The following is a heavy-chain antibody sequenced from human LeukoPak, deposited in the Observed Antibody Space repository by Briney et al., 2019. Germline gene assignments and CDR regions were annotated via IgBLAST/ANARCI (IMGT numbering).Heavy chain of an antibody. CDR3: ARDWSPQDAFDI. Sequence: GSLRLSCAASGFTFSSYSINWVRQAPGKGLEWVSSISSSSSYIYYADSVKGRFTISRDNAKNSLYLQMNSLRAEDTAVYYCARDWSPQDAFDIWGQGTMVTVSS. V-gene: IGHV3-21*01. CDR1: GFTFSSYS. J-gene: IGHJ3*02. D-gene: IGHD3-3*01. CDR2: ISSSSSYI.